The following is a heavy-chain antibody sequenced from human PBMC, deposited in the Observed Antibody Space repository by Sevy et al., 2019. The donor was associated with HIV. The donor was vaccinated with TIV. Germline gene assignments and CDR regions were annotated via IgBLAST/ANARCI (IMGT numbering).Heavy chain of an antibody. V-gene: IGHV3-15*01. D-gene: IGHD2-8*02. Sequence: GGSLRLSCAASGFTFTNAWMSWVRQAPGKGLEWVAHIKSKAGGETTDYAAPVKGRFTISRDDSKSTVYLQMNNLKSEDTAVYHSATVFGDCRTGSCYPVGVDPWGQGTLVTVSS. J-gene: IGHJ5*02. CDR1: GFTFTNAW. CDR3: ATVFGDCRTGSCYPVGVDP. CDR2: IKSKAGGETT.